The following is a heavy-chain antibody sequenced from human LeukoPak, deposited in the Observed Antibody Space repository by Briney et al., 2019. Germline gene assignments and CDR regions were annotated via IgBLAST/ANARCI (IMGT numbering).Heavy chain of an antibody. V-gene: IGHV1-18*01. J-gene: IGHJ6*02. CDR2: ISAYNGNT. D-gene: IGHD5-12*01. Sequence: GASVKVSCKASSYTFSNYGFSWVRQAPGQGLEWMGWISAYNGNTNYAQKLEGRVTMTTDTSTSTAYMELRSLRSDDTAVYYCARDREVATVGGVWGQGTTVTVSS. CDR3: ARDREVATVGGV. CDR1: SYTFSNYG.